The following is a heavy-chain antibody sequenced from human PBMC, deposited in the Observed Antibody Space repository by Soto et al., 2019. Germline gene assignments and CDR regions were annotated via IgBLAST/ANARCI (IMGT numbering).Heavy chain of an antibody. CDR2: IKQDGSEK. CDR3: ATTTGSDYFGY. D-gene: IGHD6-19*01. J-gene: IGHJ4*02. Sequence: GGSLSLSCAASGFTFSSYWMSWVRQAPGKGLEWVANIKQDGSEKYYVDSVKGRFTISRDNAKNSLYLQMNSLRAEDTAVYYCATTTGSDYFGYWGRGTLVTVSS. V-gene: IGHV3-7*01. CDR1: GFTFSSYW.